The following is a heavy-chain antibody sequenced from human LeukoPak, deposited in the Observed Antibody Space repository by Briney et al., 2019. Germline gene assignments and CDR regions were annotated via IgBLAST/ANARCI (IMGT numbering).Heavy chain of an antibody. V-gene: IGHV4-39*07. CDR2: IYYSGST. J-gene: IGHJ6*03. D-gene: IGHD6-6*01. CDR1: GGSISSSSYY. Sequence: PSETLSLTCTVSGGSISSSSYYWGWIRQPPGKGLEWIGCIYYSGSTYYNPSLKSRVTISVDTSKNQFSLKLSSVTAADTAVYYCARAPYSSSSLDTYYYYYYMDVWGKGTTVTVSS. CDR3: ARAPYSSSSLDTYYYYYYMDV.